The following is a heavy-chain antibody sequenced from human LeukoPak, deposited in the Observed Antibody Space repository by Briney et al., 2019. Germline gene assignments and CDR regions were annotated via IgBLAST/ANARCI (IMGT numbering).Heavy chain of an antibody. CDR1: GFTLSSYW. CDR2: IKEDGSEK. CDR3: ARDWVAGVPFDAFDI. Sequence: PGGSLRLSCAASGFTLSSYWMSWVRQAPGKGLEWVANIKEDGSEKYYVDSVKGRFTISRDNAKNSLYLHMNSLTAEDTAMYYCARDWVAGVPFDAFDIWGQGTTVSVSS. D-gene: IGHD3-10*01. J-gene: IGHJ3*02. V-gene: IGHV3-7*03.